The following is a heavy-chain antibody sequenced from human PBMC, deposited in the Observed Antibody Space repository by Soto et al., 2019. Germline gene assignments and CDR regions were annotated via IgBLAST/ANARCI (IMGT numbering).Heavy chain of an antibody. Sequence: QVQLVQSGAEVKKPGSSVKVSCKASGGTFSSYAISWVRQAPGQGLEWMGGIIPIFGTANYAQEFQGRVTITADESTSTAYMERSSLRSEDTAVYYCARVPEEYYYDSSGYSSQYYFDYWGQGTLVTVSS. J-gene: IGHJ4*02. CDR1: GGTFSSYA. CDR3: ARVPEEYYYDSSGYSSQYYFDY. CDR2: IIPIFGTA. D-gene: IGHD3-22*01. V-gene: IGHV1-69*12.